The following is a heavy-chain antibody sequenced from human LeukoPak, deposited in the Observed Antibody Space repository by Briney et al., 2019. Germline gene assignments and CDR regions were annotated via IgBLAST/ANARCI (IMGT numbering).Heavy chain of an antibody. CDR2: ISWNSGSI. J-gene: IGHJ4*02. Sequence: PGGSLRLSCAASGFTFDDYAMHWVRQAPGKGLEWVSGISWNSGSIGYADSVKGRFTISRDNAKNSLYLQMNSLRAEDTALYYCAKDGYSSGWYIDYWGQGTLVTVSS. CDR1: GFTFDDYA. V-gene: IGHV3-9*01. CDR3: AKDGYSSGWYIDY. D-gene: IGHD6-19*01.